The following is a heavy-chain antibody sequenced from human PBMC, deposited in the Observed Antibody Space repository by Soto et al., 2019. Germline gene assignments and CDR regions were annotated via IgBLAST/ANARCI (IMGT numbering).Heavy chain of an antibody. D-gene: IGHD1-1*01. Sequence: ASVKVSCKASGGTFSSYAISWVRQAPGQGLEWMGGIIPIFGTANYAQKFQGRVTITADESTSTAYMELSSLRSEDTAVYYCARGDSGPGGSDYWGQGTLVTVSS. CDR1: GGTFSSYA. J-gene: IGHJ4*02. CDR2: IIPIFGTA. CDR3: ARGDSGPGGSDY. V-gene: IGHV1-69*13.